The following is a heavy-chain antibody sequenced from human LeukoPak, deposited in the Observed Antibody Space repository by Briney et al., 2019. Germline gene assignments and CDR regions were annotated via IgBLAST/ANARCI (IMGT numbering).Heavy chain of an antibody. CDR2: IIPVLNIT. Sequence: ASVKVSCKTSGGTFSSSAITWVRQAPGQGLEWMGRIIPVLNITRYTQKFQGRVTITADKSTSTAYMEMRSLRSEDTALFYCARDRGENHYGSGTYYNSEYYYYGMDVWGQGTTVTVSS. J-gene: IGHJ6*02. CDR1: GGTFSSSA. V-gene: IGHV1-69*04. CDR3: ARDRGENHYGSGTYYNSEYYYYGMDV. D-gene: IGHD3-10*01.